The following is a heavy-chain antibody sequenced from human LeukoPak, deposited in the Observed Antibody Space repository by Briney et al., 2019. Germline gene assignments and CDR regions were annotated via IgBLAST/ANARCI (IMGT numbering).Heavy chain of an antibody. Sequence: GRSLRLSCAASGFTFSTYAMHWVRQAPGKGLEWVAVISYDGSNKYYADSVKGRSTISRDNSKNTLYLQMNSLRAEDTAVYYCAREAVALYYFDYWGQGALVTVSS. J-gene: IGHJ4*02. CDR1: GFTFSTYA. V-gene: IGHV3-30*04. CDR2: ISYDGSNK. CDR3: AREAVALYYFDY. D-gene: IGHD6-19*01.